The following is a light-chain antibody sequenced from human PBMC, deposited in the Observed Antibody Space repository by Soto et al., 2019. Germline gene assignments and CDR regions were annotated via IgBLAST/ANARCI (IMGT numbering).Light chain of an antibody. J-gene: IGKJ3*01. V-gene: IGKV1-39*01. Sequence: DIQMTQSPSSLSASVGDRVTITCQTSQSINTYLNWYQQKPGKAPKVLIYGASSLQSGVPSRFSGSGSDTDFTLTISSLQPEDFATYYCQQSSTIPLTFGPGTKVDIK. CDR1: QSINTY. CDR2: GAS. CDR3: QQSSTIPLT.